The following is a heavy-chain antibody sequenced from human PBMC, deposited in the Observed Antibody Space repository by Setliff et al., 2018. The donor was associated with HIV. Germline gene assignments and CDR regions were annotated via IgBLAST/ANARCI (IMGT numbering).Heavy chain of an antibody. CDR2: VTHSGTT. J-gene: IGHJ4*02. V-gene: IGHV4-34*01. CDR1: GGSFSGFY. CDR3: ARGRKKTLAVSGTRYFDF. Sequence: SETLSLTCAVYGGSFSGFYWTFIRQSPGKGLEWIGEVTHSGTTTYDPSLRRRITISVDTSKNQFSLKLTSVTAADMGVYYCARGRKKTLAVSGTRYFDFWGQGTLVTVSS. D-gene: IGHD6-19*01.